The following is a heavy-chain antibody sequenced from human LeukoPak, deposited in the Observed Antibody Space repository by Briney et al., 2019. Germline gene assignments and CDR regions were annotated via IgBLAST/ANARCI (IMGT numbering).Heavy chain of an antibody. CDR1: GFTFSSYS. J-gene: IGHJ4*02. D-gene: IGHD6-19*01. CDR2: ISSSGSTI. CDR3: ASPYSSGWYDFDY. Sequence: GGTLRLSCAASGFTFSSYSMNWVRQAPGKGLEWVSYISSSGSTIYYAASVKGRFTISRDNAKNSLYLQMNSLRAEDTAVYYCASPYSSGWYDFDYWGQGTLVTVSS. V-gene: IGHV3-48*04.